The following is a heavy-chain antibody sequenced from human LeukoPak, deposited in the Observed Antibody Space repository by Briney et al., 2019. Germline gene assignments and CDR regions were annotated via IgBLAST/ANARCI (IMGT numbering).Heavy chain of an antibody. V-gene: IGHV3-7*01. Sequence: SGGSLRLSCAASGFTLSRYWMTWVRQAPGKGLEWVANIKEDGSENSYVESVKGRFTISRDNAKNSLYLQLNSLRAEDTVVHVCARQGYSDYWGQGTLVTVSS. CDR1: GFTLSRYW. CDR3: ARQGYSDY. CDR2: IKEDGSEN. J-gene: IGHJ4*02.